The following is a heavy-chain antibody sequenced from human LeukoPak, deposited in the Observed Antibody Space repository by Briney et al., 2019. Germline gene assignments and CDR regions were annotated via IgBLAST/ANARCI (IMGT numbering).Heavy chain of an antibody. CDR2: IKSETDGGST. Sequence: GGSLRLSCAASGFTFNSAWMSWVRQAPGKGLEWVCRIKSETDGGSTDYAAPVKGRFTISRDDSINTLYLQMNSLKNEDTAVYYCTTDLTMPDDYWGQGTLVTVSS. CDR3: TTDLTMPDDY. CDR1: GFTFNSAW. J-gene: IGHJ4*02. D-gene: IGHD4/OR15-4a*01. V-gene: IGHV3-15*01.